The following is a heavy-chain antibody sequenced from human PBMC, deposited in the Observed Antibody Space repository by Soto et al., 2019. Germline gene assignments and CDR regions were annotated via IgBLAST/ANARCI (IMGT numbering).Heavy chain of an antibody. CDR2: IKSKAEGGTT. J-gene: IGHJ4*02. Sequence: EVQLVESGGGLLKPGGSLRLSCAASGFTFTNAWMSWVRQAPGKGLEWVGRIKSKAEGGTTDYTTPVKGRFTISRDDSKNTLYLQMNSLRIEDTAVYYCPTSYGRDCWGQGTLVTVSS. CDR3: PTSYGRDC. D-gene: IGHD3-10*01. V-gene: IGHV3-15*01. CDR1: GFTFTNAW.